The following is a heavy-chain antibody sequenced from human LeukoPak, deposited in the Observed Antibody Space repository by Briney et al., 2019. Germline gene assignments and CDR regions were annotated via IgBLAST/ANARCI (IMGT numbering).Heavy chain of an antibody. J-gene: IGHJ4*02. CDR3: AGGRGGYSYAPFDY. CDR1: GYTFTSYG. Sequence: ASVKVSCKASGYTFTSYGISWVRQAPGQGLEWMGWISAYNGNTNYAQKLPGRVTMTTNTSTSTAYMELRSLRSDDTAVYYCAGGRGGYSYAPFDYWGQGTLVTVSS. D-gene: IGHD5-18*01. CDR2: ISAYNGNT. V-gene: IGHV1-18*01.